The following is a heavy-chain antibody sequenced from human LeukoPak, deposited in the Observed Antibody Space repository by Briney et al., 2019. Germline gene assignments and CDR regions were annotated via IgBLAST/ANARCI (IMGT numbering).Heavy chain of an antibody. V-gene: IGHV3-11*04. D-gene: IGHD3-22*01. Sequence: GGSLRLSCAASGFTFSDYYMSWIRQAPGKGLEWVSYISSSGSTIYYADSVKGRFTISRDNAENSLYLQMNSLRAEDTAVYYCASGNYYDSSRDAFDIWGQGTMVTVSS. CDR3: ASGNYYDSSRDAFDI. CDR2: ISSSGSTI. J-gene: IGHJ3*02. CDR1: GFTFSDYY.